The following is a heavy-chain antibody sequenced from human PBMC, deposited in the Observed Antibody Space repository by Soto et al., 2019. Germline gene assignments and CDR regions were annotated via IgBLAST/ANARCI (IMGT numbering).Heavy chain of an antibody. Sequence: EVQLVESGGGLVQPGGSLRLSCAASGFTFSSYEMNWVRQAPGKGLEWVSYISSSGSTIYYADSVKGRFTISRDNAKNSLYLQMNSLRAEDTAVYYCARESPGYGGYFYYWGQGTLVTVSS. CDR1: GFTFSSYE. V-gene: IGHV3-48*03. CDR2: ISSSGSTI. CDR3: ARESPGYGGYFYY. J-gene: IGHJ4*02. D-gene: IGHD4-17*01.